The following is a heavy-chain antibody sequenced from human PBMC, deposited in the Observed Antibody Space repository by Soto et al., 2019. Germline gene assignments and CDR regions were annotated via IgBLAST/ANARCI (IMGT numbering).Heavy chain of an antibody. V-gene: IGHV3-21*06. CDR2: ISISSSHI. D-gene: IGHD3-22*01. CDR3: ARDIVDSSGYSMTFDY. J-gene: IGHJ4*02. Sequence: FPILARASSGFAFRRVRMNWVRQAPGKRLVGVSSISISSSHIYTPVYGKCRFSISRDNAKNSLYLQMNSLRAEDTAVYYCARDIVDSSGYSMTFDYWGQGTLVTVSS. CDR1: GFAFRRVR.